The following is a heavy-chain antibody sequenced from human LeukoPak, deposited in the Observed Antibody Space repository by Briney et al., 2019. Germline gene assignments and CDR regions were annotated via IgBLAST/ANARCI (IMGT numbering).Heavy chain of an antibody. CDR2: IYTSGST. J-gene: IGHJ4*02. CDR1: GGSISSGSYY. V-gene: IGHV4-61*02. Sequence: SQTLSLTCTVSGGSISSGSYYWSWIRQTAGKGLEWIGRIYTSGSTNYNPSLKSRVTISVDTSKNQFSLKLSSVTAADTAVYYCARGRAHDSSGIPLDYWGQGTLVTVSS. CDR3: ARGRAHDSSGIPLDY. D-gene: IGHD3-22*01.